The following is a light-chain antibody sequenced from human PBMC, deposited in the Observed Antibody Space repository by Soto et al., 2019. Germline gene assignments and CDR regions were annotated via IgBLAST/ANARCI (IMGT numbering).Light chain of an antibody. CDR2: DAF. Sequence: DIQMTQSPSSLSASVGDRVTITCQASQDINNFLNWYQQKPGKAPKLLIYDAFKLDTGVPSRFSGSGSGTDFTFTICSLQPEDIATYCCQQYDNLPPTFGGGTKVEI. V-gene: IGKV1-33*01. CDR3: QQYDNLPPT. CDR1: QDINNF. J-gene: IGKJ4*01.